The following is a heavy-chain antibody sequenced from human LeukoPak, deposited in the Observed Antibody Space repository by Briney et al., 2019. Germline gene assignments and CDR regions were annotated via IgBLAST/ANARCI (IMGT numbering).Heavy chain of an antibody. CDR3: AKDYGDYGFDY. CDR2: INWNGGST. V-gene: IGHV3-20*04. Sequence: GGSLRLSCAASGFTFSNYAMTWVRQAPGRGLEWVSGINWNGGSTGYADSVKGRFTISRDNAKNSLYLQMNSLRAEDTALYYCAKDYGDYGFDYWGQGTLVTVSS. CDR1: GFTFSNYA. D-gene: IGHD4-17*01. J-gene: IGHJ4*02.